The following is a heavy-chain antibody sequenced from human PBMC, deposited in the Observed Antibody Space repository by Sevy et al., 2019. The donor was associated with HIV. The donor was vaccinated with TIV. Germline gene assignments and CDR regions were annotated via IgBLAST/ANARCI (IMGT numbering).Heavy chain of an antibody. V-gene: IGHV3-21*01. J-gene: IGHJ3*02. CDR2: ISGSSNYI. CDR1: GFTFTTYT. D-gene: IGHD3-10*01. Sequence: GGSLRLSCAASGFTFTTYTMNWVRQAPGKGLEWVSSISGSSNYIYYADSVKGRFTISRDNAKNSLYLQMTSLRAEDTAVYYCAGPYGSGSWEAFDIWGQGTMVTVSS. CDR3: AGPYGSGSWEAFDI.